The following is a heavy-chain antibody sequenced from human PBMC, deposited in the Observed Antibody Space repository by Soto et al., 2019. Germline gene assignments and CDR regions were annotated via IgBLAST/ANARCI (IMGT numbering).Heavy chain of an antibody. J-gene: IGHJ5*02. CDR2: ISGNGIST. CDR3: ARDAIAMVRGTSNWFDP. V-gene: IGHV3-23*01. D-gene: IGHD3-10*01. CDR1: GFTFSNHA. Sequence: EVQLLESGGGLVQPGGSLRLSCVASGFTFSNHAMSWVRQAPGKGLEWVSAISGNGISTYYADSVRGRFTISRDNSKNTLYLQMNRLRAVATALYYCARDAIAMVRGTSNWFDPWGQGTLVTVST.